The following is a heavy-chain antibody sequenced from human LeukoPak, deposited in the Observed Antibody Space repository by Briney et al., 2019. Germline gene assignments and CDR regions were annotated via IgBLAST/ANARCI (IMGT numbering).Heavy chain of an antibody. CDR2: ISSSGLTI. CDR1: GFTFSSYE. CDR3: ARQSSIWNDGTNTDFNY. V-gene: IGHV3-48*03. Sequence: PGGSLRLSCVASGFTFSSYEMNWVRQAPGKGLEWVSYISSSGLTIYYADSVEGRFTISRENAKNSLYLQMNSLRVEDTAVYYCARQSSIWNDGTNTDFNYWGQGTLVTVSS. D-gene: IGHD1-1*01. J-gene: IGHJ4*02.